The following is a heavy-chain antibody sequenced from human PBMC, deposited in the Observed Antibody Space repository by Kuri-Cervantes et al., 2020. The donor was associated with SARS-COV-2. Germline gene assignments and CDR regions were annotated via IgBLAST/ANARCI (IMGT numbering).Heavy chain of an antibody. CDR2: IFYSGGT. V-gene: IGHV4-31*03. Sequence: LRLSCTVSGGSISSGGYYWSWIRQHPGKGLEWIGYIFYSGGTYYNPSLKSRVTISIDTSKSQFSLKLSSVTAADTAVYYCARDPLGFTFGGVIVDAFDIWGQGTMVTVSS. CDR3: ARDPLGFTFGGVIVDAFDI. J-gene: IGHJ3*02. CDR1: GGSISSGGYY. D-gene: IGHD3-16*02.